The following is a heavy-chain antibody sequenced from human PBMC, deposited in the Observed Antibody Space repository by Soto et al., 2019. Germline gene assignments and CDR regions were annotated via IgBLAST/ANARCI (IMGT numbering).Heavy chain of an antibody. Sequence: LRLSCAASGFTFSSYAMSWVRQAPGKGLEWIGYIDNSGSTYYNPSLTGRVDISVDTSKNQFSLNLQSLTAADTAFYYCAGAVSDFDVRRYRTSYFDQWGQGILVTVSS. J-gene: IGHJ4*02. D-gene: IGHD3-10*02. V-gene: IGHV4-31*02. CDR3: AGAVSDFDVRRYRTSYFDQ. CDR2: IDNSGST. CDR1: GFTFSSYA.